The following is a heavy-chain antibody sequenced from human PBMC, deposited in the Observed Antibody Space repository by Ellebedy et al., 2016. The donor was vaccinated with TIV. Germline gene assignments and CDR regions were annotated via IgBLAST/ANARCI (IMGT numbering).Heavy chain of an antibody. CDR2: ISSSGSTI. CDR1: GFTFSDYY. CDR3: ARDNMDILPYLS. J-gene: IGHJ5*02. V-gene: IGHV3-11*04. D-gene: IGHD5-12*01. Sequence: GESLKISXAASGFTFSDYYMSWIRQAPGKGLEWVSYISSSGSTIYYADSVKGRFTISRDNAKNSLYLQMNSLRAEDTAVYYCARDNMDILPYLSWGQGTLVTVSS.